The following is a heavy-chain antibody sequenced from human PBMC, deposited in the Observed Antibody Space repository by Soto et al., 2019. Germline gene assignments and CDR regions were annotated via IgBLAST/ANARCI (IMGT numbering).Heavy chain of an antibody. D-gene: IGHD6-13*01. CDR1: GGSIISCDYY. J-gene: IGHJ4*02. V-gene: IGHV4-30-4*01. CDR2: IYYSGST. CDR3: ARSAFGAAAGHFDY. Sequence: SETLSLTCTVSGGSIISCDYYWSLIRQPPGKGLEWIGYIYYSGSTYYNPSLKSRVTISVDTSKNQFSLKLSSVTAADTAVYYCARSAFGAAAGHFDYWGQGTLVTLSS.